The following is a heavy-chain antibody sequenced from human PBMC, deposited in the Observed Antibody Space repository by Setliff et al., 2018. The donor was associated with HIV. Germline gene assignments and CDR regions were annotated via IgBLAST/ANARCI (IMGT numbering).Heavy chain of an antibody. V-gene: IGHV4-34*01. D-gene: IGHD2-2*01. CDR2: INRSGSA. J-gene: IGHJ5*02. Sequence: PSETLSLTCAVYGGSFSGHSWTWIRQPPGKGLEWIGEINRSGSANYNRSLKSRVTMSVDTSKRQFSLKLTSVTAADTAVYYCARGGTSSNWFRAWGQGTLVTVSS. CDR3: ARGGTSSNWFRA. CDR1: GGSFSGHS.